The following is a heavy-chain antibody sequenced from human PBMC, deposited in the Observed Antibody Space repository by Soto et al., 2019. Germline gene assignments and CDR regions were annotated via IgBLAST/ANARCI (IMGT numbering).Heavy chain of an antibody. J-gene: IGHJ5*02. CDR1: GFTFADYA. Sequence: GGSLGLSCSASGFTFADYAMHWVLQAPWKGLEWVSCISWNSGSIGYSDSAKGRFTISRDNAKNSLYLQMNSLRAEETAFYYCAKGASYGWFDPWGKGTLVTVSS. CDR3: AKGASYGWFDP. CDR2: ISWNSGSI. D-gene: IGHD1-26*01. V-gene: IGHV3-9*01.